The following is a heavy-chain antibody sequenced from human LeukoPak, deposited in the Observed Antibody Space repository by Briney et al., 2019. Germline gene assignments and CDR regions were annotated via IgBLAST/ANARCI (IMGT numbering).Heavy chain of an antibody. CDR1: GFTFSSDS. Sequence: GGSLRLSCAASGFTFSSDSMNWVRQAPGKGLEWVSSITTSSSYIYYADSVKGRFTISRNNSKNTLYLQMNSLRGEDTAVYYCARSPGSYFDYWGQGTLVTVSS. V-gene: IGHV3-21*01. CDR3: ARSPGSYFDY. CDR2: ITTSSSYI. D-gene: IGHD3-10*01. J-gene: IGHJ4*02.